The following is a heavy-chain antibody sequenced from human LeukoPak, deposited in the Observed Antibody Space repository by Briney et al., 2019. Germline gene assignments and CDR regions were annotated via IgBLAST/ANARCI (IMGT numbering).Heavy chain of an antibody. D-gene: IGHD5-12*01. CDR3: ARGRYSGYGGVFDP. J-gene: IGHJ5*02. Sequence: SETLSLTCTVSGGSISSGSYYWSWIRQPAGKGLEWIGRIFTSGSTKYNPSLKSRVTISVDTSKNQFSLKLSSVTAADTAVYYCARGRYSGYGGVFDPWGQGTLVTVSS. CDR2: IFTSGST. V-gene: IGHV4-61*02. CDR1: GGSISSGSYY.